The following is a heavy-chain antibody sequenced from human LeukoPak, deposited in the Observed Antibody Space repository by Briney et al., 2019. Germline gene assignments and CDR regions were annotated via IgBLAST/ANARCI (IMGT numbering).Heavy chain of an antibody. CDR1: GGSISSGSYY. D-gene: IGHD3-10*01. J-gene: IGHJ5*02. Sequence: SETLSLTCTVSGGSISSGSYYWSWIRQPAGQGLEWIGRIYTSGSTNYNPSLKSRVTISVDTSKNQFSLKLSSVTAADTAVYYCARDGWFGELTSWGQGTLVTVSS. CDR3: ARDGWFGELTS. CDR2: IYTSGST. V-gene: IGHV4-61*02.